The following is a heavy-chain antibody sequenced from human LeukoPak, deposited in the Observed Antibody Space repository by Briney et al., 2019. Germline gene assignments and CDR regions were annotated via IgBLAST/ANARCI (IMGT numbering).Heavy chain of an antibody. CDR3: AKEGVVVVAATRFFETYYVDV. Sequence: GGSLRLSCAASGFTFSSYSMNWVRQAPGKGLEWVSLISGDGGSTYYADSVKGRFTISRDNSKNSLYLQMNSLRTEDTALYYCAKEGVVVVAATRFFETYYVDVWGKGTTVTVSS. D-gene: IGHD2-15*01. J-gene: IGHJ6*03. CDR2: ISGDGGST. V-gene: IGHV3-43*02. CDR1: GFTFSSYS.